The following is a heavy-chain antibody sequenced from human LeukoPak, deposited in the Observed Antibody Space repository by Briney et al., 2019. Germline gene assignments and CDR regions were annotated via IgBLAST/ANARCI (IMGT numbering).Heavy chain of an antibody. D-gene: IGHD3-10*01. CDR3: ASHYYGSGSSYYFDY. CDR1: GYTFTSYG. CDR2: IIPIFGTA. V-gene: IGHV1-69*13. J-gene: IGHJ4*02. Sequence: SVKVSCKASGYTFTSYGISWVRQAPGQGLEWMGGIIPIFGTANYAQKFQGRVTITADESTSTAYMELSSLRSEDTAVYYCASHYYGSGSSYYFDYWGQGTLVTVSS.